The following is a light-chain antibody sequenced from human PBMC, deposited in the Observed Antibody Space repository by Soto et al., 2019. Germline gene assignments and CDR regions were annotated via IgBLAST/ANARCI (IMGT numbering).Light chain of an antibody. J-gene: IGKJ2*01. CDR1: QSVSSY. V-gene: IGKV3-11*01. CDR3: QQRSNWPLHT. CDR2: DAS. Sequence: EVVLTQSPATLSLSPGDRATLSCRASQSVSSYLAWYQQKPGQAPRLLIYDASNRATGIPARFSGSGSGTDFTLPISSLEPEDFAVYYCQQRSNWPLHTFGQGTKLEIK.